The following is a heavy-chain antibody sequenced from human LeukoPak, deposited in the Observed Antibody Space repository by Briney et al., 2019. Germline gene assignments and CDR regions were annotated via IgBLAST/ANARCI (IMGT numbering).Heavy chain of an antibody. D-gene: IGHD5-12*01. V-gene: IGHV3-66*01. J-gene: IGHJ3*02. CDR1: GFTVSSNY. CDR3: ARDRGYSGYDRPFDI. CDR2: IYSGGST. Sequence: GGSLRLSCAASGFTVSSNYMSWVRQAPGKGLEWVSVIYSGGSTYYADSVKGRFTISRDNSKNTLYLQMNSLRAEDTAVYYCARDRGYSGYDRPFDIWGQGTMATVSS.